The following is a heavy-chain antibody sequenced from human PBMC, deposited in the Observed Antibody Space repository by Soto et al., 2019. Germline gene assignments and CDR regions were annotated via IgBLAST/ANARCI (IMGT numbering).Heavy chain of an antibody. Sequence: QVQLVQSGAEVKKPGSSVKVSCKASGGTFSSYTISWVRQAPGQGLEWMGRIIPILGIANYAQKFQGRVTITADKSTSTAYKELSSLISEDTAVYYCARGAYGDYGYFDYWGQGTLVTVSS. CDR2: IIPILGIA. J-gene: IGHJ4*02. CDR3: ARGAYGDYGYFDY. V-gene: IGHV1-69*02. D-gene: IGHD4-17*01. CDR1: GGTFSSYT.